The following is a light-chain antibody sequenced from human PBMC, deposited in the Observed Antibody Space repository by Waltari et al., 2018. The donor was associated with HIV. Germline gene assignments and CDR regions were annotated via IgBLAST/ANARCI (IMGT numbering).Light chain of an antibody. CDR3: CSYAGSYPVV. CDR1: SSDVGVYNF. CDR2: DVS. V-gene: IGLV2-11*01. Sequence: QSALTQPRSVSGSPGQSVTISCTGTSSDVGVYNFVSWYQQHPGKAPKLMIYDVSKRPSGGPDCFSGSKSGNTASLTISGLQAEDEADYYSCSYAGSYPVVFGGGTKLTVL. J-gene: IGLJ2*01.